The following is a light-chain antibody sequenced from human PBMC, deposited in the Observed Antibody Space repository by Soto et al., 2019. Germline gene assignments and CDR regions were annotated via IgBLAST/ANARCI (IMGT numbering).Light chain of an antibody. J-gene: IGLJ1*01. CDR3: SSYGGYNNVV. CDR1: SSDVGGYNY. Sequence: QSALTQPPSASGSPGQSVTISCTGTSSDVGGYNYVSWFQQHPGKAPKLIIHEVNQRPSGVPDRFSGSTSGNTASLTVSGFQAEDEDTYYCSSYGGYNNVVFGTGTKLTVL. V-gene: IGLV2-8*01. CDR2: EVN.